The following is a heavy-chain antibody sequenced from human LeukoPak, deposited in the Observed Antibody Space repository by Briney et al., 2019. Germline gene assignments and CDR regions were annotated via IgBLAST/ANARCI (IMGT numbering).Heavy chain of an antibody. V-gene: IGHV1-69*13. CDR2: IIPIFGTA. CDR1: GGTFSRCA. CDR3: ARHMTTVVSTLGYYYGMDV. J-gene: IGHJ6*02. Sequence: ASVKVSCKTSGGTFSRCALSWVRQAPGQGLEWMGGIIPIFGTADYAQKFQGRVTITADESTSTAYLELSSLKSEDTAVYYCARHMTTVVSTLGYYYGMDVWGQGTTVTVSS. D-gene: IGHD4-23*01.